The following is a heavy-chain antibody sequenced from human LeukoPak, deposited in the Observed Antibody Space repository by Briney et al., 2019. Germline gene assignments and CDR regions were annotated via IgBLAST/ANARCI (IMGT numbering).Heavy chain of an antibody. V-gene: IGHV1-69*06. J-gene: IGHJ4*02. CDR2: IIPIFGTA. CDR3: VLAVAGKGGDY. Sequence: SVKVYCKPSGGTFSSYATSWVRQAPGQGLEWMGGIIPIFGTANYAQKFQGRVTITADKSTSTAYMELSSLRSEDTAVYYCVLAVAGKGGDYWGQGTLVTVSS. D-gene: IGHD6-19*01. CDR1: GGTFSSYA.